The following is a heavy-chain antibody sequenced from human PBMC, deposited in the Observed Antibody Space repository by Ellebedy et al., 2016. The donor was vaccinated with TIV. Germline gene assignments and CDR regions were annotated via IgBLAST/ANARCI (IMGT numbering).Heavy chain of an antibody. D-gene: IGHD1-1*01. CDR2: VKPDGSGE. CDR3: VRDINWSSDY. CDR1: GFTFSSWA. V-gene: IGHV3-7*01. J-gene: IGHJ4*02. Sequence: PGGSLRLSCAASGFTFSSWAMHWARQAPGKGLECVASVKPDGSGEFYLDSVKGRFTISRDNAKNSLYLQMNSLRVDDTALYFCVRDINWSSDYWGQGTMVTVSS.